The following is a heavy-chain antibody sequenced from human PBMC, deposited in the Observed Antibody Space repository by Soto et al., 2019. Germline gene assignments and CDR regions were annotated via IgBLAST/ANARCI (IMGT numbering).Heavy chain of an antibody. CDR3: ARDGVSTIGDFDF. V-gene: IGHV1-2*02. D-gene: IGHD5-12*01. J-gene: IGHJ4*02. CDR2: INPNSGAT. CDR1: GYTFIGYY. Sequence: QVQLVQSGAEVKKPGASLKVSCKASGYTFIGYYMHWVRQAPGQGLEWMGWINPNSGATNYAQNFQGRVTLPRDTSITTAYMELSRLRSDDTAVYYCARDGVSTIGDFDFWGQGTLVTVSS.